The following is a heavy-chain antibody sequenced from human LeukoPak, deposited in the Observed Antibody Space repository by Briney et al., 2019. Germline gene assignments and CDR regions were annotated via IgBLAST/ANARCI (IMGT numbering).Heavy chain of an antibody. CDR2: ISGSGGST. Sequence: PGRSLRLSCVASGFTFSNYAMHWVRQAPGKGLEWVSAISGSGGSTYYADSVKGRFTISRDNSKNTLYLQMNSLRAEDTAVYYCAKDRSGLDAFDIWGQGTMVTVSS. J-gene: IGHJ3*02. CDR3: AKDRSGLDAFDI. D-gene: IGHD3-3*01. V-gene: IGHV3-23*01. CDR1: GFTFSNYA.